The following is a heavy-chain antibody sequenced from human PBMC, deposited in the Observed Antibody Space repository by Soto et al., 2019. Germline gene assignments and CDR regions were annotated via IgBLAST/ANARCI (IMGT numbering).Heavy chain of an antibody. V-gene: IGHV1-8*01. J-gene: IGHJ4*02. CDR3: ARGVSAGVDY. CDR2: MQPSTGRT. CDR1: GYSFTSLD. Sequence: ASVKVSCKASGYSFTSLDINWVRQTAGQGLEWMGWMQPSTGRTGYAQRFQGRVTMTRDTSINTAYMELTTLTSDDTAFYYCARGVSAGVDYWGQGTLVTVSS. D-gene: IGHD1-26*01.